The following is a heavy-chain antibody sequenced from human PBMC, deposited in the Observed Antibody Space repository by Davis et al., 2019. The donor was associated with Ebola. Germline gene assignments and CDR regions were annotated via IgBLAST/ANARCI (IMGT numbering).Heavy chain of an antibody. D-gene: IGHD3-16*01. J-gene: IGHJ4*02. V-gene: IGHV4-59*12. CDR3: ASFTFGRGGY. CDR2: IYYSGST. Sequence: SETLSLTCTVSGGSISSYYWSWIRQPPGKGLEWIGYIYYSGSTNYNPSLKSRVTISVDTSKNQFSLKLTSVTAADTAMYYCASFTFGRGGYWGQGTLVTVSS. CDR1: GGSISSYY.